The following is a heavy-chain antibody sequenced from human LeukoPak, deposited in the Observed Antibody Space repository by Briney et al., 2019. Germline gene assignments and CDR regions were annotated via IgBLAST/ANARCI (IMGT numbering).Heavy chain of an antibody. CDR1: GFNFSDHY. D-gene: IGHD4-23*01. CDR3: ARGKRRFDL. Sequence: GGSLLLSCAASGFNFSDHYMSWIRQSPGKGLEWVSYISNGGWSIYYADSVKGRFTMSRDNAKDSLYLQMNSLRADDTAIYYCARGKRRFDLWGQGTLVTVSS. J-gene: IGHJ5*02. CDR2: ISNGGWSI. V-gene: IGHV3-11*01.